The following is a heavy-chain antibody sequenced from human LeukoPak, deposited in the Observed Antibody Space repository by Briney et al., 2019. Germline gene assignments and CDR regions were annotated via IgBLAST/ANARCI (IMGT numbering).Heavy chain of an antibody. D-gene: IGHD6-13*01. CDR3: AMRERLAAAFDF. CDR2: IYTSGST. CDR1: GGSISSASYY. J-gene: IGHJ4*02. V-gene: IGHV4-61*02. Sequence: SQTLSLTCTVSGGSISSASYYWSWIRQPAGKGLEWIGRIYTSGSTNYNPSLKSRVTISVDTSKNQFSLKLSSVTAADTAVYYCAMRERLAAAFDFWGQGTLVTVSS.